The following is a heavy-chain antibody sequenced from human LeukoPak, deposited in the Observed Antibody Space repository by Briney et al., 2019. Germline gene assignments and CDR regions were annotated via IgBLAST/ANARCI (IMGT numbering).Heavy chain of an antibody. V-gene: IGHV4-38-2*02. Sequence: SETLSLTCTVSGYSISSGYYWGWTRQPPGKGLEWIGSIYHSGSTYYNPSLKSRVTISVDTSKNQFSLKLSSVTAADTAVYYCARGVMVYATFDYWGQGTLVTVSS. CDR1: GYSISSGYY. CDR2: IYHSGST. D-gene: IGHD2-8*01. CDR3: ARGVMVYATFDY. J-gene: IGHJ4*02.